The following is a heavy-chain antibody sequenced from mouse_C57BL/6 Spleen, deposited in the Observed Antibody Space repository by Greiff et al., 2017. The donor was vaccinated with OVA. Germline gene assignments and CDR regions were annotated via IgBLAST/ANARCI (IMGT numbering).Heavy chain of an antibody. CDR1: GYSITSGYY. J-gene: IGHJ2*01. CDR2: ISYDGSN. V-gene: IGHV3-6*01. D-gene: IGHD2-3*01. CDR3: ARIYDYYFDY. Sequence: VQLQQSGPGLVKPSQSLSLTCSVTGYSITSGYYWNWIRQFPGNKLEWMGYISYDGSNNYNPSLKNRISITRDTSKNQFFLKLNSVTTEDTATYYCARIYDYYFDYWGQGTTLTVSS.